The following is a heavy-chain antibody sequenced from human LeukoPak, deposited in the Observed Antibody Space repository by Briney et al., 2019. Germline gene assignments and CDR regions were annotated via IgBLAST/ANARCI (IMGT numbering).Heavy chain of an antibody. V-gene: IGHV3-21*01. Sequence: GGSLRLSCAASGFTFSSYSMNWVRQAPGKGLEWVSSISSSSSYIYYADSVKGRFTISRDSAKNSLYLQMNSLRAEDTAVYYCADSGGYYGSGSLDYWGQGTLVTVSS. CDR3: ADSGGYYGSGSLDY. D-gene: IGHD3-10*01. J-gene: IGHJ4*02. CDR2: ISSSSSYI. CDR1: GFTFSSYS.